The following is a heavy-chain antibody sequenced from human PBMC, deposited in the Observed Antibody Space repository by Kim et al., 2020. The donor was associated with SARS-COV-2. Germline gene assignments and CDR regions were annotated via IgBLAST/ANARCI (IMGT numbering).Heavy chain of an antibody. J-gene: IGHJ6*02. CDR2: INHSGST. D-gene: IGHD3-10*01. V-gene: IGHV4-34*01. Sequence: SETLSLTCAVYGGSFSGYYWSWIRQPPGKGLEWIGDINHSGSTNYNPSLKSRVTISVDTSKNQFSLKLSSVTAADTAVYYCARATYYYGSGVSGYYGMDVWGQGTTVTVSS. CDR1: GGSFSGYY. CDR3: ARATYYYGSGVSGYYGMDV.